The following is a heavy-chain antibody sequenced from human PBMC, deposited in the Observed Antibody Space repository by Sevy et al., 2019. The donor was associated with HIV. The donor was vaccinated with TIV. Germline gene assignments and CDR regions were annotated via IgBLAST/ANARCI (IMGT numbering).Heavy chain of an antibody. CDR1: GFTFSSYA. CDR2: ISGSGGST. Sequence: GESLKISCAASGFTFSSYAMSWVRQAPGKGLEWVSAISGSGGSTYYADSVKGRFTISRDNSKNTLYLQMNSLRAEDTAVYYCAKDLVKVAAAGSEDFDYWGQGTLVTVSS. D-gene: IGHD6-13*01. J-gene: IGHJ4*02. CDR3: AKDLVKVAAAGSEDFDY. V-gene: IGHV3-23*01.